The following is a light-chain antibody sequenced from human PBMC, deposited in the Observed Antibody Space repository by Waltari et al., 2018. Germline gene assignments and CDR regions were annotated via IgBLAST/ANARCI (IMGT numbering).Light chain of an antibody. V-gene: IGLV3-27*01. CDR1: VLANKY. J-gene: IGLJ3*02. CDR2: KDT. Sequence: SFELTQTSSLSVSPGQTVRITCSGDVLANKYARWFKQKPGQAPILIISKDTERPSGIPERFSGSSSGTTVTLTISGAQVEDEADYYCYFAADNDLGVFGGGTKLTVL. CDR3: YFAADNDLGV.